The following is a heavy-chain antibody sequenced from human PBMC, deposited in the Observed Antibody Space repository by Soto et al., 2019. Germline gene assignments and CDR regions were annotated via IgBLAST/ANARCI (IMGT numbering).Heavy chain of an antibody. CDR2: INPNSGGT. CDR1: GYIFTGYY. J-gene: IGHJ5*02. D-gene: IGHD2-2*01. CDR3: ARPYCSSSSCHNWFDP. Sequence: QVQLVQSGAEVKKPGASVKVSCKASGYIFTGYYMNWVRQAPGHGLEWMGWINPNSGGTNYAQKFQGRVTMTTDTSISTAYMELSRLRSDDTAVYYCARPYCSSSSCHNWFDPWGQGTLVTVSS. V-gene: IGHV1-2*02.